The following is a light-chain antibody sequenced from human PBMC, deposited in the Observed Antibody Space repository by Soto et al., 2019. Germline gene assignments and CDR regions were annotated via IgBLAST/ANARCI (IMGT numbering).Light chain of an antibody. CDR1: QSISTW. J-gene: IGKJ1*01. Sequence: DIQMTQSPSTLSASVGDRVTITCRASQSISTWLAWYQQKPGKAPKLLIYKASSLESGVPSRFSGSGSGTEFTLTISSLQPDDFATFYCQQYINRWTFGQGTKGISN. CDR2: KAS. CDR3: QQYINRWT. V-gene: IGKV1-5*03.